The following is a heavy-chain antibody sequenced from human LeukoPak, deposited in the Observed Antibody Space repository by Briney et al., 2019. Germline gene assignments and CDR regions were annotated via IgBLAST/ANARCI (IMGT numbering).Heavy chain of an antibody. V-gene: IGHV4-39*01. J-gene: IGHJ4*02. Sequence: PSETLSLTCTVSGGSISSSSYYWGWIRQPPGKGLEWIGSIYYSGSTYYNPSLKSRVTISVDTSKNQFSLKLSSVTAADTAVYYCASRIFGVVINDYWGQGTLVTVSS. D-gene: IGHD3-3*01. CDR1: GGSISSSSYY. CDR3: ASRIFGVVINDY. CDR2: IYYSGST.